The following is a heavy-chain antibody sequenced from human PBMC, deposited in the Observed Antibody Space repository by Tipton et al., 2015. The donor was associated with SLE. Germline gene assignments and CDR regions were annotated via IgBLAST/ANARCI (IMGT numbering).Heavy chain of an antibody. J-gene: IGHJ4*02. Sequence: GSLRLSCAASGFTFSSYDMHWVRQATGKGLEWVSAIGTAGDTYYPGSVKGRFTISRENAKNSLYLQMNSLRAGDTAVYYCARGAHSNYPDYWGQGTLVTVSS. CDR3: ARGAHSNYPDY. CDR2: IGTAGDT. D-gene: IGHD4-11*01. V-gene: IGHV3-13*01. CDR1: GFTFSSYD.